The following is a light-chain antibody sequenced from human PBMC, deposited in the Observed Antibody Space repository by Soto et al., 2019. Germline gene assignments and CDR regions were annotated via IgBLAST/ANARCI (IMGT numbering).Light chain of an antibody. CDR2: DAS. CDR3: QQRSAGVT. J-gene: IGKJ5*01. CDR1: QSISNS. V-gene: IGKV3-11*01. Sequence: EVVLTQSPPTLSLSPGERATLSCRASQSISNSLAWYQHNPGQAPRLLIYDASNRATATPPRFSGSGSGTDFTLTISSLEPEDFAVYYCQQRSAGVTFGQGTRLEIK.